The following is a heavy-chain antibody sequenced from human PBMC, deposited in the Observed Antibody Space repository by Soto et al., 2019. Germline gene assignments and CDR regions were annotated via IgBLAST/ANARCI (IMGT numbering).Heavy chain of an antibody. CDR2: VYHSGSI. Sequence: QVQLQESGPGLMKPSGTLSLTCAVSSGSISSNNWWCWGRQSPGEGLAWIGEVYHSGSINYNPSLKSRVTMAVDKSKNQFSLSLSSVTAADTAVYYCARGASYDDYWFDSWGQGTLVTVSS. J-gene: IGHJ5*01. CDR1: SGSISSNNW. CDR3: ARGASYDDYWFDS. V-gene: IGHV4-4*02. D-gene: IGHD4-17*01.